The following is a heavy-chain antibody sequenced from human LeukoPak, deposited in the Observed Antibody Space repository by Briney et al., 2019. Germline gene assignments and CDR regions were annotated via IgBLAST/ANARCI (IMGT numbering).Heavy chain of an antibody. Sequence: ASVKVSCKASGYTFTSYYMHWVRQAPGQGLEWMGIINPSRGSTTYAQKFQGRVTLTRDTSTSTVFMELSSLRSEDTAVYYCASGSYYYDSSGLDYWGQGTLVTVSS. V-gene: IGHV1-46*01. CDR1: GYTFTSYY. CDR3: ASGSYYYDSSGLDY. D-gene: IGHD3-22*01. J-gene: IGHJ4*02. CDR2: INPSRGST.